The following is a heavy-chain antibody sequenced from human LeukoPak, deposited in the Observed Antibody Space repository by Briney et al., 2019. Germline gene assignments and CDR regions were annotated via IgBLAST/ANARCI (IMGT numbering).Heavy chain of an antibody. J-gene: IGHJ4*02. V-gene: IGHV4-4*07. Sequence: PSETLSLTCTVSGGSISSYYWSWIRQPAGKGLEWIGRIYSTVSTNYNPSLKSRVTMSVDTPKHQFSLRLRSVPAADPAVYYCARQIASAGTAGFDFWGQGALVTVSS. D-gene: IGHD6-13*01. CDR1: GGSISSYY. CDR2: IYSTVST. CDR3: ARQIASAGTAGFDF.